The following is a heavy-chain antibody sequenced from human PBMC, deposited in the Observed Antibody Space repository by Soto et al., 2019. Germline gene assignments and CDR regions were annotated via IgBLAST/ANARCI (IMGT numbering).Heavy chain of an antibody. CDR1: GYTCPNYG. D-gene: IGHD7-27*01. Sequence: VQLVQSGAEVKQPGASVKVSCKASGYTCPNYGVTWVRQAPGQGLEWMGWINGDNGDTHYAQNVQGKATMTTDKSTRTSYMEMRSLKSVDTAVYYCARHGRDYNVYTGVYSSYGMNVWGQGTTITVSS. CDR2: INGDNGDT. J-gene: IGHJ6*02. CDR3: ARHGRDYNVYTGVYSSYGMNV. V-gene: IGHV1-18*01.